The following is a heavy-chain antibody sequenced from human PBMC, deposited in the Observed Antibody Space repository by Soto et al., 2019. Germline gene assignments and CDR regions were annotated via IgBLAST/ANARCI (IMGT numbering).Heavy chain of an antibody. V-gene: IGHV3-23*01. Sequence: EVQLLESGGGLVQPGGSLRLSCAASGFTFSLYAMSWVRQAPGKGLEWGSAISGSGGSTYYADSVKGRFTIARDNSKNTLYLQMNSQRAEDTAVYYGAKDSFTIFGVVIPFDYWGQDTLVTVSS. CDR3: AKDSFTIFGVVIPFDY. CDR1: GFTFSLYA. D-gene: IGHD3-3*01. J-gene: IGHJ4*02. CDR2: ISGSGGST.